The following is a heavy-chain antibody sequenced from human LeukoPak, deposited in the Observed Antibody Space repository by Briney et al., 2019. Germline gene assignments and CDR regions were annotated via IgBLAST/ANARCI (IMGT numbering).Heavy chain of an antibody. D-gene: IGHD2-15*01. J-gene: IGHJ4*02. CDR3: AREGYCSGGSCYPQSY. CDR2: ISAYNGNT. CDR1: GYTFTSYG. V-gene: IGHV1-18*01. Sequence: ASVKVSCKASGYTFTSYGISWVRQAPGQGLEWMGWISAYNGNTNYAQKLQGRVTMTTDTSTSTAYMELRSLRSEDTAVYYCAREGYCSGGSCYPQSYWGQGTLVTVSS.